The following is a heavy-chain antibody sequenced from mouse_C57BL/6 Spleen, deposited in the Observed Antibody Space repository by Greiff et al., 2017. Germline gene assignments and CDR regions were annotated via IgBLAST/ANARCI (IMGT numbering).Heavy chain of an antibody. CDR1: GYAFTNYL. CDR2: INPGSGGT. J-gene: IGHJ2*01. Sequence: VQLQQSGAELVRPGTSVKVSCKASGYAFTNYLIEWVKQRPGQGLEWIGVINPGSGGTNYNEKFKGKATLTADKSSSTAYMQLSSLTSEDSAVYFCARGGLGRGDYFDYWGQGTTLTVSS. CDR3: ARGGLGRGDYFDY. V-gene: IGHV1-54*01. D-gene: IGHD4-1*01.